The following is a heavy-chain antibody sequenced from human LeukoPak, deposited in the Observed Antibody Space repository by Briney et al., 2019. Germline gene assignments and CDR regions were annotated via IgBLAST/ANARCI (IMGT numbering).Heavy chain of an antibody. CDR1: GGSISSGDYC. Sequence: SQTLSLTCTVSGGSISSGDYCWSWIRQPPGKGLEWIGYIYYSGSTYYNPSLKSRVIISVDTSKKQFSLKLSSVSAADTAVYYCARTFGYSYGYLDYWGQGTLVTVSS. J-gene: IGHJ4*02. CDR2: IYYSGST. D-gene: IGHD5-18*01. V-gene: IGHV4-30-4*01. CDR3: ARTFGYSYGYLDY.